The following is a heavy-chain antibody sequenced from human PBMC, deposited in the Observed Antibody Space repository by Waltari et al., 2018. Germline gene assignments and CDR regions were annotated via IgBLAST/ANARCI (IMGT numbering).Heavy chain of an antibody. J-gene: IGHJ6*02. V-gene: IGHV1-24*01. CDR2: FDPEDGET. CDR1: GYTLTELS. Sequence: QVQLVQSGAEVKKPGASVKVSCKVSGYTLTELSMHWVRQAPGKGLEWMGGFDPEDGETIYAQKFQGRVTITTDESTSTAYMELSSLRSEDTAVYYCARGIRDIVVVVAGYYYGMDVWGQGTTVTVSS. CDR3: ARGIRDIVVVVAGYYYGMDV. D-gene: IGHD2-15*01.